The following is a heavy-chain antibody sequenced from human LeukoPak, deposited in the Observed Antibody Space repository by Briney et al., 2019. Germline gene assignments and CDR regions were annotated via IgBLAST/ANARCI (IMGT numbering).Heavy chain of an antibody. CDR3: ARGGSVCSGGSCYDYFYYYYSMDV. J-gene: IGHJ6*03. D-gene: IGHD2-15*01. V-gene: IGHV4-61*02. Sequence: SQTLSLTCTVSGGSISSGSYYWSWIRQPAGKGLEWIGRIYTSGSTNYNPSLKSRVTISVDTSKNQFSLKLSSVTAADTAVYYCARGGSVCSGGSCYDYFYYYYSMDVWGKGTTVTVSS. CDR2: IYTSGST. CDR1: GGSISSGSYY.